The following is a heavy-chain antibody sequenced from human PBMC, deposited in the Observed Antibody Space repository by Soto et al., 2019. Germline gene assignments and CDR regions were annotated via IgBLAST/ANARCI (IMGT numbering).Heavy chain of an antibody. J-gene: IGHJ5*02. CDR2: IYPGDSDT. CDR1: GYSFTSYW. D-gene: IGHD2-15*01. Sequence: EVQLVQSGAEVKKPGESLKISCKGSGYSFTSYWIGWVRQMPGKGLEWMGIIYPGDSDTRYSPSFQGQVTISADKSISTADRQGSSLKASDTARYYCARLWGCSGGSGHEWFDPWGQGTLVTVST. V-gene: IGHV5-51*01. CDR3: ARLWGCSGGSGHEWFDP.